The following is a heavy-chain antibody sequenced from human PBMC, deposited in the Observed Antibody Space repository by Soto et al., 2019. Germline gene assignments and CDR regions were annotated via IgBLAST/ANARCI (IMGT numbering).Heavy chain of an antibody. CDR1: GGSMSSYF. J-gene: IGHJ3*02. D-gene: IGHD3-16*01. CDR2: MYYSGRT. CDR3: ARGKVRLGSCDAFDI. V-gene: IGHV4-59*01. Sequence: QVQLQESGPGLVKPSETLSLTCTVSGGSMSSYFWSWIRQSPGKGLEWIGYMYYSGRTNYNPSLKSRVTISVDTSKNQFSLKLSSVTAADTAVYYCARGKVRLGSCDAFDIWCQGTMVTVSS.